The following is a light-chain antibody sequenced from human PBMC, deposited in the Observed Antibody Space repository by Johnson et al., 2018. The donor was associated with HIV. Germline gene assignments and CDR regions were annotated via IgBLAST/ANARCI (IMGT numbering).Light chain of an antibody. V-gene: IGLV1-51*02. CDR1: SSNIGNNY. Sequence: QSVLSQPPSVSAAPGQKVTISCSGSSSNIGNNYVSWYQQLPGTAPKLLIYENNKRPPGITDRFSGSKSGTSATLGITGIQTGDEADYYCGTWDSSLRAYVFGTGTKVTVL. J-gene: IGLJ1*01. CDR2: ENN. CDR3: GTWDSSLRAYV.